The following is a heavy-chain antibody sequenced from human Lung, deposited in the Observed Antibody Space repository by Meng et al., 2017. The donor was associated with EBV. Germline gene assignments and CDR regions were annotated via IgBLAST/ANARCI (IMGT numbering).Heavy chain of an antibody. J-gene: IGHJ4*02. Sequence: QVQLVQSGAEVKKPGASVKVSCKTAGYTFTGYYMHWVRQAPGQGLEWMGVVNPTTGSTGYAQRFQGRVTMTRDLSTNTVYMELSTLRSEDTALYYCGRVHQMVSTLGFDYWGQGTLVTVSS. CDR1: GYTFTGYY. D-gene: IGHD2-8*01. V-gene: IGHV1-46*01. CDR3: GRVHQMVSTLGFDY. CDR2: VNPTTGST.